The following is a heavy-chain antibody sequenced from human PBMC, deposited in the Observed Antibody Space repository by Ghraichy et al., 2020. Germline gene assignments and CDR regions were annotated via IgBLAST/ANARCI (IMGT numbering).Heavy chain of an antibody. D-gene: IGHD2-8*01. CDR1: GGSISSSSYY. CDR3: ARLLDGVDFDY. Sequence: SETLSLTCTVSGGSISSSSYYWGWIRQPPGKGLEWIGSIYYSGSTYYNPSLKSRVTISVDTSKNQFSLKLSSVTAADTAVYYCARLLDGVDFDYWGQGTLVTVSS. CDR2: IYYSGST. V-gene: IGHV4-39*01. J-gene: IGHJ4*02.